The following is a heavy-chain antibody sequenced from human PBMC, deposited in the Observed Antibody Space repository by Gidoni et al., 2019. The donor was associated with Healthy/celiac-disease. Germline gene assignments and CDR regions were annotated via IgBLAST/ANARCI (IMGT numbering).Heavy chain of an antibody. Sequence: EVQLLESGGGLVRPGGSLRRSCAVSGLTFSSYAMSWVRQAPGQGLEWVSAISGSGSSTYNADSVKGRFTISRDNSKNTLYLQMNSLRAEDTAVYYCAKFRQITNSSSWYLYYYGMDVWGQGTTVTVSS. V-gene: IGHV3-23*01. D-gene: IGHD6-13*01. J-gene: IGHJ6*02. CDR1: GLTFSSYA. CDR3: AKFRQITNSSSWYLYYYGMDV. CDR2: ISGSGSST.